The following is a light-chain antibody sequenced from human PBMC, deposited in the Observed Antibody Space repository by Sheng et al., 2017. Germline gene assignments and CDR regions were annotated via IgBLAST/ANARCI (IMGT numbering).Light chain of an antibody. V-gene: IGKV3D-15*01. CDR1: QSVSSN. CDR2: GAS. J-gene: IGKJ4*01. Sequence: EIVMTQSPATLSVSPGERATLSCRASQSVSSNLAWYQQKPGQAPRLLIYGASTRATGIPARFSGSGSGTDFTLTISSLEAEDIAVYYCHQRTSWPPSLTFGGGTKVQIK. CDR3: HQRTSWPPSLT.